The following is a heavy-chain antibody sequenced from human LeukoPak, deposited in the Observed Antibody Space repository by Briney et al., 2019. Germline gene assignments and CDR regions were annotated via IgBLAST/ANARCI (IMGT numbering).Heavy chain of an antibody. CDR3: AKEAGYSGYDYPDY. CDR1: GFTFSSYA. CDR2: ISGSGYST. D-gene: IGHD5-12*01. J-gene: IGHJ4*02. Sequence: GGSLRLSCAASGFTFSSYAMSWVRQAPGKGLEWVSTISGSGYSTYYADSVKGRFTVSRDNSKNTLYLQMNSLRAEDTAVYYCAKEAGYSGYDYPDYWGQGTLVTVSS. V-gene: IGHV3-23*01.